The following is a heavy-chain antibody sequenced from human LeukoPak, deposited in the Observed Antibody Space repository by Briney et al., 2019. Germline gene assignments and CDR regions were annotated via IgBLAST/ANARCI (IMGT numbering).Heavy chain of an antibody. CDR2: ISSSSSYI. V-gene: IGHV3-21*01. CDR1: GFTFRSYS. Sequence: GGSLRLSCAASGFTFRSYSMNWVRQAPGKGLEWVSSISSSSSYIYYADSVKGRFTTSRDNSKNSLYLQINSLRAEDTAVYYCTRDPRHFDSCGQGTLVTVSS. J-gene: IGHJ5*01. D-gene: IGHD6-6*01. CDR3: TRDPRHFDS.